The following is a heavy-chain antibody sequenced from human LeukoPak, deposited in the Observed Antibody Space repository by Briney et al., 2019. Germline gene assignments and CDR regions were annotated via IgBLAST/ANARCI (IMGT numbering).Heavy chain of an antibody. CDR1: GGSISSYY. V-gene: IGHV4-59*01. J-gene: IGHJ3*02. CDR3: ARVRYCSGGSCYPDIIDAFDS. Sequence: PSETLSLTCTVSGGSISSYYWSWIRQPPGKGLEWIGYIYYSGSTNYNPSLKSRVTISVDTSKNQFSLKLCSVTAADTAVYYCARVRYCSGGSCYPDIIDAFDSWGQGTMVTVSS. D-gene: IGHD2-15*01. CDR2: IYYSGST.